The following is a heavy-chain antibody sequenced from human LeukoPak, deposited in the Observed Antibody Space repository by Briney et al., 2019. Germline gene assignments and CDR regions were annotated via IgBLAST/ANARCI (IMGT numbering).Heavy chain of an antibody. V-gene: IGHV1-58*02. CDR2: IAVGSGNT. D-gene: IGHD6-19*01. Sequence: SVKVSCKASGFTFTSSAMQWVRQARGQRLEWIGWIAVGSGNTNYAQKFQERVTITRDMSTSTAYMELSSLRSEDTAVYYCAAAAAGSGWYWFDPWGQGTLVTVSS. CDR3: AAAAAGSGWYWFDP. J-gene: IGHJ5*02. CDR1: GFTFTSSA.